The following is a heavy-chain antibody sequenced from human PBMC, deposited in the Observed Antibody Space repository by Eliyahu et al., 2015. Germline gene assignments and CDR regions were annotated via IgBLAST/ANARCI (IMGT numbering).Heavy chain of an antibody. CDR1: GFXFSSYA. CDR3: AKDGAKGWLRRYFDY. D-gene: IGHD5-12*01. CDR2: ISGSGGST. Sequence: EVQLLESGGGLVQPGGSLRLSCAAXGFXFSSYAMXWVRQAPGKGLEWVSAISGSGGSTYYADSVKGRFTISRDNSKNTLYLQMNSLRAEDTAVYYCAKDGAKGWLRRYFDYWGQGTLVTVSS. J-gene: IGHJ4*02. V-gene: IGHV3-23*01.